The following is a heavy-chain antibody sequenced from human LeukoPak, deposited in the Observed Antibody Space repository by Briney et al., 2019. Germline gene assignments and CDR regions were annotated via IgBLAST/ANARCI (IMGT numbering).Heavy chain of an antibody. CDR1: GFTFEDHG. CDR3: ARYSGYSSSLDY. J-gene: IGHJ4*02. CDR2: INWNSGSI. V-gene: IGHV3-20*04. Sequence: GGSLRLSCATSGFTFEDHGLSWVRQAPGKGLEWVSGINWNSGSIGYADSVKGRFTISRDNAKNSLYLQMNSLRAEDTALYYCARYSGYSSSLDYWGQGTLVTVSS. D-gene: IGHD6-13*01.